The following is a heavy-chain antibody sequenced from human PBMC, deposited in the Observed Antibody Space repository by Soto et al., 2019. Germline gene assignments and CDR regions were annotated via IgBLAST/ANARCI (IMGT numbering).Heavy chain of an antibody. J-gene: IGHJ4*02. CDR3: AKQWELLLVLYY. CDR1: GFTFDDYA. CDR2: ISWNSASI. Sequence: EVQLVESGGGLVQPGRSMRLSCAASGFTFDDYAMHWVRHAPGKGLEWVSGISWNSASIDYADSVKVRFNISSDSAKNSLYLQMNRLRAEDTALYYFAKQWELLLVLYYWCQGTLVTVSS. D-gene: IGHD1-26*01. V-gene: IGHV3-9*01.